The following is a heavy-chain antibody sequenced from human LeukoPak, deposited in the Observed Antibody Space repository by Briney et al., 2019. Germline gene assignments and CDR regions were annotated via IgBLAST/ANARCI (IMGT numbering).Heavy chain of an antibody. CDR1: GFTFSSYG. V-gene: IGHV3-30*18. J-gene: IGHJ4*02. D-gene: IGHD2-21*02. CDR2: ISYDGSNN. Sequence: GGSLRLSCAASGFTFSSYGMHWVRQAPGKGLEWVAVISYDGSNNYYADSVKGRFTISRDNSKNTLYLQMNSLRAEDTAVYYCAKREAPYCGGDCYSQPPLDWGQGTLVTVSS. CDR3: AKREAPYCGGDCYSQPPLD.